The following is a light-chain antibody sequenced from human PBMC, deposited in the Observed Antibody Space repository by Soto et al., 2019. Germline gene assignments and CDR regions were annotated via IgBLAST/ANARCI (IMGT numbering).Light chain of an antibody. CDR2: GAS. Sequence: EIVMTQSPATVSVSPGERATLYCRASQSVGNNLAWYQQKPGQAPSLFIFGASVRATGVPDRFGGSGSGTEFTLSISNLQSEDSAVYYCQQYESWPPLFTFGQGTKVDIK. CDR3: QQYESWPPLFT. CDR1: QSVGNN. V-gene: IGKV3-15*01. J-gene: IGKJ2*01.